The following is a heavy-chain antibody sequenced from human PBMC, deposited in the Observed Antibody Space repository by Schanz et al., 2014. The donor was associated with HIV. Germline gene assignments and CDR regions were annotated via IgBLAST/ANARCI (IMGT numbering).Heavy chain of an antibody. D-gene: IGHD6-25*01. J-gene: IGHJ4*02. CDR1: GGSFRNHF. Sequence: QVQLQQWGVGLLKPAENMSLTCAVYGGSFRNHFWNWIRQPPGKGLECIAEINNVGSTNYNSSLKSRVTISVDTPKNQFSLRLRSVTAADTAVYYCARSRLAAPSDFDHWGQGSLVTVSS. CDR3: ARSRLAAPSDFDH. CDR2: INNVGST. V-gene: IGHV4-34*01.